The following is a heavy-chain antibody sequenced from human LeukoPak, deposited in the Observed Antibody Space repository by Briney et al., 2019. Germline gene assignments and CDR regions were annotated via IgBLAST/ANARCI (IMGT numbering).Heavy chain of an antibody. CDR2: IYHSGST. J-gene: IGHJ4*02. CDR3: ARGKYSSSWYWGADY. V-gene: IGHV4-38-2*02. CDR1: GYSISSGYY. Sequence: SETLSLTCTVSGYSISSGYYWGWIRQPPGKGLEWIGSIYHSGSTYYNPSLKSRVTISVDTSKNQFSLKLSSVTAADTAVYYCARGKYSSSWYWGADYWGQGTLVTVSS. D-gene: IGHD6-13*01.